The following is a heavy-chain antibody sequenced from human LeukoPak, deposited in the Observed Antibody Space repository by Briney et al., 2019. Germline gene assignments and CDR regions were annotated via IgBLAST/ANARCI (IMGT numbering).Heavy chain of an antibody. Sequence: GGSLRLSCAASGFTFRGYSMNWVRQAPGKGLEWVAVIWYDGSNKYYADSVKGRFTISRDNSKNTLYLQMNSLRAEDTAVYYCARALYGIAAAGPPFDYWGQGTLVTVSS. D-gene: IGHD6-13*01. CDR2: IWYDGSNK. CDR1: GFTFRGYS. V-gene: IGHV3-33*08. J-gene: IGHJ4*02. CDR3: ARALYGIAAAGPPFDY.